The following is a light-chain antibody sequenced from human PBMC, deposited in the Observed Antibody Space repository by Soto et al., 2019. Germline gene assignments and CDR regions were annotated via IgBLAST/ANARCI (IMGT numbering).Light chain of an antibody. CDR1: QSISSW. J-gene: IGKJ1*01. CDR2: DAS. CDR3: QQYNSYSTLT. Sequence: DIQMTQSPSTLSASVGDRVTITCRASQSISSWLAWYQQKPGKAPKLLIYDASSLESGVPSRFSGSGSGTEFTLTISSLQPDDFATYHCQQYNSYSTLTFGQGTKVEIK. V-gene: IGKV1-5*01.